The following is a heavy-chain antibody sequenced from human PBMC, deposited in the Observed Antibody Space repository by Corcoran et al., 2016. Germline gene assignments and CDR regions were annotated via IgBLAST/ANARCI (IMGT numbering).Heavy chain of an antibody. CDR2: IGTAGDT. CDR1: GFTFSSYD. D-gene: IGHD2-15*01. Sequence: EVQLVESGGGLVQPGGSLRLSCAASGFTFSSYDMHWVRQATGKGLEWVSAIGTAGDTYYPGSVKGRFTISRENAKKSLYLQMNSLRAEDTAVYYCARGSSPYGMDVWGQGTTVTVSS. CDR3: ARGSSPYGMDV. V-gene: IGHV3-13*01. J-gene: IGHJ6*02.